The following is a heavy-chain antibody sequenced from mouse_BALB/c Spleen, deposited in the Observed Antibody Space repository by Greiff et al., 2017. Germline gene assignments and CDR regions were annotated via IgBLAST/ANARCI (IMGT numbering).Heavy chain of an antibody. CDR1: GFTFNTYA. CDR3: VRLRSSYWYFDV. D-gene: IGHD1-1*01. V-gene: IGHV10-1*02. J-gene: IGHJ1*01. CDR2: IRSKSNNYAT. Sequence: EVKVIESGGGLVQPKGSLKLSCAASGFTFNTYAMNWVRQAPGKGLEWVARIRSKSNNYATYYADSVKDRFTISRDDSQSMLYLQMNNLKTEDTAMYYCVRLRSSYWYFDVWGAGTTVTVSS.